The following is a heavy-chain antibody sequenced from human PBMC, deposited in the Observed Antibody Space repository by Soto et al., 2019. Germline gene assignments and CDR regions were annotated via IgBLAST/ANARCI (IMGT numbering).Heavy chain of an antibody. CDR3: ARAPGGPDYYDSSGYYLTYFDY. D-gene: IGHD3-22*01. CDR2: ISSSSSYI. CDR1: GFTFSSYS. Sequence: GGSLRLSCAASGFTFSSYSMNWVRQAPGKGLEWVSSISSSSSYIYYADSVKGRFTISRDNAKNSLYLQMNSLRAEDTAVYYCARAPGGPDYYDSSGYYLTYFDYWGQGTLVTVSS. V-gene: IGHV3-21*01. J-gene: IGHJ4*02.